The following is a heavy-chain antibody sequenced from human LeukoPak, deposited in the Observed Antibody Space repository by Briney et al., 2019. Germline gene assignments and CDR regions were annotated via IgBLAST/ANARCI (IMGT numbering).Heavy chain of an antibody. J-gene: IGHJ3*02. D-gene: IGHD6-13*01. Sequence: PSETLSLTCTVSAASTSSYYWSWIRQPPGKGLEWIGYIYYSGSTNYNPSLKSRVTISVDTSKNQFSLKLSSVTAADTAVYYCARDGSRAFDIWGQGTMVTVSS. V-gene: IGHV4-59*01. CDR3: ARDGSRAFDI. CDR1: AASTSSYY. CDR2: IYYSGST.